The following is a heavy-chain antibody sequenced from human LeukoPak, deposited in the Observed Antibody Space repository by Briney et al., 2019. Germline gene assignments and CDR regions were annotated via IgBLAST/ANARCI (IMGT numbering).Heavy chain of an antibody. Sequence: GGSLRLSCAASGFTFSRYSMNWVRQAPGKGLVWVSSISSTGDYIYSADSVKGRFTISRDSAKNSLYLQMNSLRAEDTAVYYCAREAYGDYYFDYWGQGTLVTVSS. D-gene: IGHD4-17*01. V-gene: IGHV3-21*01. CDR3: AREAYGDYYFDY. J-gene: IGHJ4*02. CDR1: GFTFSRYS. CDR2: ISSTGDYI.